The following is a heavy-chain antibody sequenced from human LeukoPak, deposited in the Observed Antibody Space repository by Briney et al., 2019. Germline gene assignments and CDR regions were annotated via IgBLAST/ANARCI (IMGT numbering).Heavy chain of an antibody. J-gene: IGHJ4*02. D-gene: IGHD3-10*01. CDR1: GGSVSSGSYY. V-gene: IGHV4-61*01. CDR2: IYYSGST. CDR3: ARGPYYGSGSSMVSY. Sequence: SETLSLTCTVSGGSVSSGSYYWSWTRQPPGKGLEWIGYIYYSGSTNYNPSLKGRVTISVDTSRNQFSLKLSSVTAADTAVYYCARGPYYGSGSSMVSYWGQGTLVTVSS.